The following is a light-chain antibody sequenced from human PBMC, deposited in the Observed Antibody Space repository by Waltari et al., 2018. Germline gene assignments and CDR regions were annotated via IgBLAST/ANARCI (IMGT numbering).Light chain of an antibody. J-gene: IGKJ1*01. V-gene: IGKV3-15*01. CDR2: GAS. CDR3: QQYNNWPPGRT. Sequence: EILLTQSPATLSVSPGERVTLSCRASQSVNSNLAWYQQKPGQAPRLLIYGASTRATGVPARFSGSGSGTDFTLTISSLQSEDFAVYYCQQYNNWPPGRTFGQGTKVEI. CDR1: QSVNSN.